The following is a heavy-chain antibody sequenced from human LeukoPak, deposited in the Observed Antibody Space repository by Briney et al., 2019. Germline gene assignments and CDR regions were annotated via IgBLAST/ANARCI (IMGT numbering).Heavy chain of an antibody. D-gene: IGHD2-2*01. V-gene: IGHV4-38-2*01. CDR1: GYSISSGYY. CDR3: ARVQESEHCTSTHCYYFDS. CDR2: THHSGTT. J-gene: IGHJ4*02. Sequence: SETLSLTCAVSGYSISSGYYWGWVRQPPGQGLEWIGSTHHSGTTYYNPSLKSRGIISVDTSKNQFSLNLISLTAADTAVYYCARVQESEHCTSTHCYYFDSSGQRTLVTVSS.